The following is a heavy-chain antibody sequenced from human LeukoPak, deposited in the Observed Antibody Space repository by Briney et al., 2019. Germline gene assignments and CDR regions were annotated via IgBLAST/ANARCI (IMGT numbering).Heavy chain of an antibody. V-gene: IGHV4-39*07. Sequence: PSDLSLTCTVSGGSISSSSYYWGWIRQPPGQGLEWIGSIYYSGSTYYNPSLKSRVTISVDTSKNQFSLRLSSVTAADTAVYYCARAHSSGWSNFDYWGQGTLVTVSS. CDR3: ARAHSSGWSNFDY. D-gene: IGHD6-19*01. CDR1: GGSISSSSYY. CDR2: IYYSGST. J-gene: IGHJ4*02.